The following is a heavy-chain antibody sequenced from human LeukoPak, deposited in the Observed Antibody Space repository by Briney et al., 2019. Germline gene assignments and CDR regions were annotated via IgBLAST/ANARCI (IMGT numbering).Heavy chain of an antibody. V-gene: IGHV4-61*01. J-gene: IGHJ3*02. D-gene: IGHD3-16*01. CDR3: ARQINLAFDI. Sequence: PSQTLSLTCTVSGGSISSGSYYWNWIRQPPGKGLDNPSLKSRVTISVDTSKNQFSLKLSSVTAADTAVYYCARQINLAFDIWGQGTMVTVSS. CDR1: GGSISSGSYY.